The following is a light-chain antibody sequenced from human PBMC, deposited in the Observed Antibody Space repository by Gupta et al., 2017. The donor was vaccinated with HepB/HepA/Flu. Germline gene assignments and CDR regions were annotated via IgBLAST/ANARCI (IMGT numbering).Light chain of an antibody. CDR3: MQGTRLRGS. CDR2: KVS. Sequence: DIMMTQSPSSLPVTLGQSASISCRSSQTLLDSYGDTYLHWFQQRPGQSPRRLIYKVSTRDSGVPDRFSGSGSGTDFTLNISRVEAEDVGVYYCMQGTRLRGSFGQGTRLEIK. J-gene: IGKJ2*04. CDR1: QTLLDSYGDTY. V-gene: IGKV2-30*01.